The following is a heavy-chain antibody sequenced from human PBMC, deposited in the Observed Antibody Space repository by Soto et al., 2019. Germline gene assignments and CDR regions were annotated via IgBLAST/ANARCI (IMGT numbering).Heavy chain of an antibody. CDR3: ARDKGIAVAGMAFDY. CDR1: GGSFSGYY. J-gene: IGHJ4*02. V-gene: IGHV4-34*01. D-gene: IGHD6-19*01. Sequence: QVQLQQWGAGLLKPSETLSLTCAVYGGSFSGYYWRWIRQPPGKGLEWIGEINHSGSTNYNPSLKSRVTISVDTSKNQFSLKLISVTAADTAVYYCARDKGIAVAGMAFDYWGQGTLVTVSS. CDR2: INHSGST.